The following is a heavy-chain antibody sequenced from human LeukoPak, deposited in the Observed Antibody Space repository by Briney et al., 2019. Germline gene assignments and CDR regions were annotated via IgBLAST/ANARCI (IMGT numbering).Heavy chain of an antibody. V-gene: IGHV3-23*01. J-gene: IGHJ4*02. CDR2: ISFSGGST. D-gene: IGHD5-24*01. Sequence: PGGSLRLSCTASGFTFSNYAMSWVRQAPGKGLEWVSAISFSGGSTYYADSVKGRFTISRDSSKNTLYLQMNSLRAEDTAVYYCARDKSRDGYMYYFDYWGQGTLVTVSS. CDR3: ARDKSRDGYMYYFDY. CDR1: GFTFSNYA.